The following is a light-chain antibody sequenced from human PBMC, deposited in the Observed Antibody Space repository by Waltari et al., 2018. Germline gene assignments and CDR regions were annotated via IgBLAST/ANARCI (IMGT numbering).Light chain of an antibody. J-gene: IGLJ3*02. V-gene: IGLV1-40*01. CDR2: GNN. CDR1: SSNIGAGYD. Sequence: QSVLTQPPSVSGAPGQRVTIPCPGSSSNIGAGYDVHWYQQLPGTAPKRLIYGNNNRPSGVPDRFSGSKSGTSASLAITGLQAEDEADYYCQSYDSSLSGWVFGGGTKLTVL. CDR3: QSYDSSLSGWV.